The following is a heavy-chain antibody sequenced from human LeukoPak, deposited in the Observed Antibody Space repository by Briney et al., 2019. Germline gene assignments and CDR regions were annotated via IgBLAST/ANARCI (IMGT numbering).Heavy chain of an antibody. CDR3: AREGTGYSSGWYEDWFDP. Sequence: PSETLSLTCNVSGGSISSGLYYWSWIRQPAGKGLEWIGRIYTGGSTNYNPSLKSRVTISVDTSNNQFSLKLSSVTAADTAVYYCAREGTGYSSGWYEDWFDPWGQGTLVTVSS. J-gene: IGHJ5*02. D-gene: IGHD6-19*01. V-gene: IGHV4-61*02. CDR2: IYTGGST. CDR1: GGSISSGLYY.